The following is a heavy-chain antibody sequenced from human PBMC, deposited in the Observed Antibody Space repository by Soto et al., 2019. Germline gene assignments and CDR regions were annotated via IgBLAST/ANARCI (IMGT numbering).Heavy chain of an antibody. CDR2: ISYDGGNK. Sequence: QVQLVESGGGVVQPGRSLRLSCAGSGFTFGHYAIHWVRQAPSKKGLDWMAFISYDGGNKYYEDSVKGRVTISRDNSKNTVYLQMNILRVEDTAVYYCARIIGYKSMIDLDPWGQGTLVTVSS. CDR3: ARIIGYKSMIDLDP. V-gene: IGHV3-30-3*01. D-gene: IGHD3-22*01. CDR1: GFTFGHYA. J-gene: IGHJ5*02.